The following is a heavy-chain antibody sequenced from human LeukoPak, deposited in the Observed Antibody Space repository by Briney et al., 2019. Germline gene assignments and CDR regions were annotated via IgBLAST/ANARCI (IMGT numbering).Heavy chain of an antibody. D-gene: IGHD1-26*01. CDR3: ATLNSVGATIDAFDI. CDR2: FDPEDGET. J-gene: IGHJ3*02. CDR1: GYTLTELS. V-gene: IGHV1-24*01. Sequence: ASVKVSCKVSGYTLTELSMHWVRQAPGKGLEWMGGFDPEDGETIYAQKFQGRVTMTEDTSTDTAYIELSSLRSEDTAVYYCATLNSVGATIDAFDIWGQGTMVTVSS.